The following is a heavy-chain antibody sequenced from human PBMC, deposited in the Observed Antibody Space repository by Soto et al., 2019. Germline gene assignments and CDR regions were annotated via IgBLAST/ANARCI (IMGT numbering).Heavy chain of an antibody. CDR2: LIPIFGTA. CDR3: ARGVWFGESNPPSYYGMDV. Sequence: QVQLVQSGAEVKKPGSSVMVSCKASAGTFSSYAISWVRQAPGQGLEWMGGLIPIFGTANYAQKFQGRVTITADEYTSTAYMELRSLRSEDTAVYYCARGVWFGESNPPSYYGMDVWGQGTTVTVSS. D-gene: IGHD3-10*01. J-gene: IGHJ6*02. V-gene: IGHV1-69*12. CDR1: AGTFSSYA.